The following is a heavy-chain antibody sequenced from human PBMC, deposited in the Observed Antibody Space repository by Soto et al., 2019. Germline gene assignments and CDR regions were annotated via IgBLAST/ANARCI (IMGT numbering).Heavy chain of an antibody. J-gene: IGHJ6*02. D-gene: IGHD6-6*01. Sequence: GASVKVSCKASGYTFASYYMHWVRQAPGQGLEWMGIINPSGGSTSYAQKFQGRVTMTRDTSTSTVYMELSSLRSEDTAVYYCARDDSSSSSYYYYGMDVWGQGTTVTVSS. CDR1: GYTFASYY. CDR2: INPSGGST. CDR3: ARDDSSSSSYYYYGMDV. V-gene: IGHV1-46*01.